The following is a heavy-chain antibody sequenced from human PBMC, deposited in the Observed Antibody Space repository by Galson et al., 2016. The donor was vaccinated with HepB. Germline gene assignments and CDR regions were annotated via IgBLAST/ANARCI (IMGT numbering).Heavy chain of an antibody. CDR3: ARNNYDSSGYYRFDP. Sequence: SLRLSCAASGFSLSGYWMHWVRQTPEKGLLWVSRIAYDGGTTTYADSVKGRFTVSRDIAKNTLYLEMNSLRVEDTAVYYCARNNYDSSGYYRFDPWGQGTLVTVSS. J-gene: IGHJ5*02. D-gene: IGHD3-22*01. V-gene: IGHV3-74*03. CDR1: GFSLSGYW. CDR2: IAYDGGTT.